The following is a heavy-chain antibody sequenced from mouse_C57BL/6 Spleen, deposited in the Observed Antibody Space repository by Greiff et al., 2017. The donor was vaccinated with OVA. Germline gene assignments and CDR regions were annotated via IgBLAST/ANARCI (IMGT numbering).Heavy chain of an antibody. CDR2: ISDGGSYT. V-gene: IGHV5-4*03. CDR1: GFTFSSYA. CDR3: ARGIGSGYYFDY. Sequence: EVKLMESGGGLVKPGGSLKLSCAASGFTFSSYAMSWVRQTPEKRLEWVATISDGGSYTYYPDNVKGRFTISRDNAKNNLYLQMSHLKSEDTAMYYCARGIGSGYYFDYWGQGTTLTVSS. D-gene: IGHD4-1*01. J-gene: IGHJ2*01.